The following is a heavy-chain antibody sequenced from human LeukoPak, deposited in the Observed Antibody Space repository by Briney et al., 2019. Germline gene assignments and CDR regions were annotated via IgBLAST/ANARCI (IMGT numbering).Heavy chain of an antibody. V-gene: IGHV3-30*03. Sequence: GGSLRLSCAASGFTFSAYGIHWVRQAPGKGLEWVALISFDGTSKDYTDSVRGRFTISRDNSKNTLYLQMSSLRAEDTAIYYCATRGYSGYDSPRDAFDIWGQGTMVTVSS. D-gene: IGHD5-12*01. J-gene: IGHJ3*02. CDR1: GFTFSAYG. CDR2: ISFDGTSK. CDR3: ATRGYSGYDSPRDAFDI.